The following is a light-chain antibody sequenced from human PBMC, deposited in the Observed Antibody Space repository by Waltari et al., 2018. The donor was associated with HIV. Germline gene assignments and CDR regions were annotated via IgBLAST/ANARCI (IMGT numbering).Light chain of an antibody. V-gene: IGLV3-19*01. J-gene: IGLJ3*02. CDR2: GKN. Sequence: SSELTQDPAVSVALGLTVRLTCKGDSLQGYHANWYQQKPGQAPVLVIYGKNNRPSGIPDRFSGSSSGNTASLTITGAQAEDEADYYCNSRDSSGNHLVFGGGTKLTVL. CDR3: NSRDSSGNHLV. CDR1: SLQGYH.